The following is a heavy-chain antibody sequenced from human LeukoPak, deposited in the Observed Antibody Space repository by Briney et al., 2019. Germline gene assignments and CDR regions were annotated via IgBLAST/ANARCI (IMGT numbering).Heavy chain of an antibody. CDR1: GYTFTSYD. D-gene: IGHD2-2*02. CDR2: MNPNSGNT. CDR3: ARGDYNTRNFDVVVVPAAIPDWFDP. V-gene: IGHV1-8*01. Sequence: ASVKVSCKASGYTFTSYDINWVRQATGQGLEWMGWMNPNSGNTGYAQKFQGRVTMTRNTSISTAYMELSSLRSEDTAVYCCARGDYNTRNFDVVVVPAAIPDWFDPWGQGTLVTVSS. J-gene: IGHJ5*02.